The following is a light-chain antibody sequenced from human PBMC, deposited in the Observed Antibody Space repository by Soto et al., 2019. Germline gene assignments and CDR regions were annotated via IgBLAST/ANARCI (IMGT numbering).Light chain of an antibody. V-gene: IGLV2-11*01. CDR3: CSYAGSAYV. Sequence: QSVLTQPRSVSGSPGQSVTISCTGTSSDVGGYNYVSWYQQHPGKAPKLMIYDVSKRPSGVPDRFSGSKSGNTASLTISGLQAEDEADYYCCSYAGSAYVCGTGTKVTV. CDR2: DVS. CDR1: SSDVGGYNY. J-gene: IGLJ1*01.